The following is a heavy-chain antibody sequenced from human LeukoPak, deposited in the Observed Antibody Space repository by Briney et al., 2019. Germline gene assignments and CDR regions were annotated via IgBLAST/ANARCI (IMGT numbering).Heavy chain of an antibody. CDR1: GYSISSGYY. J-gene: IGHJ3*02. V-gene: IGHV4-38-2*01. CDR3: ARLVHIVVVTATPIDAFDI. Sequence: SETLSLTCAVSGYSISSGYYWGWIRQPPGKGLEWIGSIYHSGSTYYNPSLKSRVTISVDTSKNQFSLKLSSVTAADTAVYYCARLVHIVVVTATPIDAFDIWGQGTMVTVSS. D-gene: IGHD2-21*02. CDR2: IYHSGST.